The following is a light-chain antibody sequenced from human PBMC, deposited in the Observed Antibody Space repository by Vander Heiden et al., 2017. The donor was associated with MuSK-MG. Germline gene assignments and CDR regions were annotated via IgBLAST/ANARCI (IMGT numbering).Light chain of an antibody. CDR3: QHDHNWGGA. CDR2: GAS. Sequence: ETVMTQTPATLSVSPGERATLSCRASQSVSTNLAWYQKKPGQAPRLLIFGASTRATGIPARFSGSGSGTEFTLTISSLQSEDFAVYYCQHDHNWGGAFGQGTKVXIK. J-gene: IGKJ1*01. CDR1: QSVSTN. V-gene: IGKV3-15*01.